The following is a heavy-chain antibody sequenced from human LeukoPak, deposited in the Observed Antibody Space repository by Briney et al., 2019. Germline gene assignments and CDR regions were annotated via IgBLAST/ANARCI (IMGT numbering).Heavy chain of an antibody. D-gene: IGHD6-6*01. J-gene: IGHJ4*02. CDR3: ARLAWGFSSSQYFDY. V-gene: IGHV4-61*01. CDR1: GGSVSSGSYY. Sequence: SETLSLTCTVSGGSVSSGSYYWSWIRQPPGKGLEWIGYIYYSGSTYYNPSLKSRVTISVDTSKNQFSLKLSSVTAADTAVYYCARLAWGFSSSQYFDYWGQGTLVTVSS. CDR2: IYYSGST.